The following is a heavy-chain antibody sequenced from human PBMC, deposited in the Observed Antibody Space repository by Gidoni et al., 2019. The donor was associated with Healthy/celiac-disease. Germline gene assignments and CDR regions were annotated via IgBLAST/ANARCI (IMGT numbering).Heavy chain of an antibody. CDR2: IKQDGSEK. CDR1: GFTFSSYW. V-gene: IGHV3-7*01. D-gene: IGHD3-10*01. Sequence: EVQLVESGGGLVQPGGSLRLSCAASGFTFSSYWMSWVRQAPGKGLEWVANIKQDGSEKYYVDSVKGRFTISRANAKNSLYLQMNSLRAEDTAVYYCARDDTFDYGSGSYCFGYWGQGTLVTVSS. J-gene: IGHJ4*02. CDR3: ARDDTFDYGSGSYCFGY.